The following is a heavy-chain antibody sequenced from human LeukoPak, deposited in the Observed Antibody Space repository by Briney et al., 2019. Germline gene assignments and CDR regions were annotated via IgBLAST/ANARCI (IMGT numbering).Heavy chain of an antibody. CDR2: IYYSGST. CDR3: ARVDFWSGYFVDY. Sequence: SETLSLTCTVSGGSISSSSYYWGWIRQPPGKGLEWIGSIYYSGSTYYNPSLKSRVTISVDTSKNQFSLKQSSVTAADTAVYYCARVDFWSGYFVDYWGQGTLVTVSS. CDR1: GGSISSSSYY. J-gene: IGHJ4*02. V-gene: IGHV4-39*01. D-gene: IGHD3-3*01.